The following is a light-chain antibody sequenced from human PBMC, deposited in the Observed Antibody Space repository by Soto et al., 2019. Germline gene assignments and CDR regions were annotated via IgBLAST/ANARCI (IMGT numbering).Light chain of an antibody. J-gene: IGKJ1*01. Sequence: IQMTDSPSTLSASVGDRVTITCRASETINTWLAWYQQKPGKAPKLLIYDAYSLQSGVPSRFSGSGCGTEFTLTISSLQPDDSATYYCQQYNSYWTFGPGTKVDIK. CDR3: QQYNSYWT. V-gene: IGKV1-5*01. CDR1: ETINTW. CDR2: DAY.